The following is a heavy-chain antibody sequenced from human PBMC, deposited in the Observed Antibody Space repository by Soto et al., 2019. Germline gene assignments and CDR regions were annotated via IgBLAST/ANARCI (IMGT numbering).Heavy chain of an antibody. D-gene: IGHD4-17*01. Sequence: TSDTLSLTCTVSGGSISSSSYYWGWIRQPPGKGLEWIGSIYYSGSTYYNPSLKSRVTISVDTSKNQFSLKLSSVTAADTAVYYCARSMTTVVTLDYWGQGTLVTVS. CDR3: ARSMTTVVTLDY. CDR1: GGSISSSSYY. CDR2: IYYSGST. V-gene: IGHV4-39*01. J-gene: IGHJ4*02.